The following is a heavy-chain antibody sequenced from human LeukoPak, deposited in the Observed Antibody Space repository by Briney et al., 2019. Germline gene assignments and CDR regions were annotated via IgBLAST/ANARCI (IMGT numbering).Heavy chain of an antibody. V-gene: IGHV1-69*13. D-gene: IGHD3-3*01. Sequence: SVKVSCKASGGTFSSYAISWVRQAPGQGLEWMGGIIPIFGTANYAQKFQGRVTITADESTSTAHMELSSLRSEDTAVYYCARDLTGHYDFWSGYSSYYYYMDVWGKGTTVTVSS. CDR1: GGTFSSYA. CDR2: IIPIFGTA. CDR3: ARDLTGHYDFWSGYSSYYYYMDV. J-gene: IGHJ6*03.